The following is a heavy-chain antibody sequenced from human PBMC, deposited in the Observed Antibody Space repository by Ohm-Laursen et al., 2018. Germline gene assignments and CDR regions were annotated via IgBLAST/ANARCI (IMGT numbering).Heavy chain of an antibody. J-gene: IGHJ5*02. CDR1: GFTFSDHY. Sequence: SLRLSCAASGFTFSDHYMEWVRQAPGKGLEWVGRSRNKANSYTAEYAASVKGRFTISRDESETSMYLQMSGLKTEDTAIYYCARGLLREGWFDPWGQGTLVTVSS. CDR2: SRNKANSYTA. CDR3: ARGLLREGWFDP. V-gene: IGHV3-72*01. D-gene: IGHD3-16*01.